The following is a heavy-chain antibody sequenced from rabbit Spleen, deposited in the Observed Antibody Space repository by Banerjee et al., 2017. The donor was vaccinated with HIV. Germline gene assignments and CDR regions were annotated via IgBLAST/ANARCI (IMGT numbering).Heavy chain of an antibody. CDR1: GFSFSNKAV. CDR2: INAVTGKA. Sequence: QEQLVESGGGLVRPEGSLKLSCTASGFSFSNKAVMCWVRQAPGKGLQWIACINAVTGKAVHATWAKGRFTFSKTSSTTVTLQMTSLTAADTATYFCAGDHAISGYRFNLWGPGTLVTVS. CDR3: AGDHAISGYRFNL. J-gene: IGHJ4*01. D-gene: IGHD1-1*01. V-gene: IGHV1S45*01.